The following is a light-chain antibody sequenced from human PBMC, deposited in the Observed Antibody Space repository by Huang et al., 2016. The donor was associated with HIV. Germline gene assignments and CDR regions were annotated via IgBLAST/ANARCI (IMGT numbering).Light chain of an antibody. Sequence: EIVLTQSPATLSFSPGERATLSCRASQSVRSNYLAWYQQIPGQAPRRLIYGASSRATGIPDRFSGRGSGTYFTLTISRLEPEDFAVYYCQQYATSPTFGQGTKLEIK. CDR2: GAS. CDR3: QQYATSPT. J-gene: IGKJ2*01. V-gene: IGKV3-20*01. CDR1: QSVRSNY.